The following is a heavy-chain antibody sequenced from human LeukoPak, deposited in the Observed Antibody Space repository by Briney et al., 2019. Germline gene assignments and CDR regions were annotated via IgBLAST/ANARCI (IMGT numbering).Heavy chain of an antibody. CDR3: ARDGVSRGYSYGDDAFDI. Sequence: PGGSLRLSCAASGFTFDDYGMSWVRQAPGKGLEWVSGINWNGGSTGYADSVKGRFTISRDNAKNSLYLQMNSLRAEDTALYYCARDGVSRGYSYGDDAFDIWGQGTMVTVSS. J-gene: IGHJ3*02. CDR2: INWNGGST. V-gene: IGHV3-20*04. D-gene: IGHD5-18*01. CDR1: GFTFDDYG.